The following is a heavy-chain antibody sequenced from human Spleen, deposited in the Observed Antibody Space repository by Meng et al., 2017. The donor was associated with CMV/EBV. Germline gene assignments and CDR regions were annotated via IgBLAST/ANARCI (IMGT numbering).Heavy chain of an antibody. J-gene: IGHJ4*02. D-gene: IGHD6-13*01. CDR1: DPDFNIYA. Sequence: GESLKISCVAPDPDFNIYAMTWVRQAPGKGLEWVSGISAHADVTKYTDSVKGRFTISRDNSKNTLYLQMTSLRAEDTAVYFCARSGRGLSIAAAGALKAQVDYWGQGTLVTVSS. V-gene: IGHV3-23*01. CDR2: ISAHADVT. CDR3: ARSGRGLSIAAAGALKAQVDY.